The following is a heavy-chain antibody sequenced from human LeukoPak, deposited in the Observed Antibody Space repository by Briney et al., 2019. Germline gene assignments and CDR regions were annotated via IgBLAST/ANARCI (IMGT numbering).Heavy chain of an antibody. CDR1: GGSISSYY. CDR2: IYYSGST. V-gene: IGHV4-59*01. CDR3: ARDRGVATISSSGYYFDY. D-gene: IGHD5-12*01. J-gene: IGHJ4*02. Sequence: PSETLSLTCTVSGGSISSYYWSWIRQPPGKGLEWIGYIYYSGSTNYNPSLKSRVTISVDTSKNQFSLKLSSVTAADTAVYYCARDRGVATISSSGYYFDYWGQGTLVTVSS.